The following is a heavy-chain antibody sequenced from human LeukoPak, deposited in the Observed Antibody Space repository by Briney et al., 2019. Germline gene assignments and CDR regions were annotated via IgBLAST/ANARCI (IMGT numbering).Heavy chain of an antibody. V-gene: IGHV1-69*05. CDR1: GGTFSSYA. D-gene: IGHD1-26*01. CDR3: ARDSGIVGATVAFDI. CDR2: IIPIFGTA. Sequence: GASVKVSCKASGGTFSSYAISWVRQAPGQGLEWMGGIIPIFGTANYAQKFQGRVTITRDTSASTAYMELSSLRSEDMAVYYCARDSGIVGATVAFDIWGQGTMVTVSS. J-gene: IGHJ3*02.